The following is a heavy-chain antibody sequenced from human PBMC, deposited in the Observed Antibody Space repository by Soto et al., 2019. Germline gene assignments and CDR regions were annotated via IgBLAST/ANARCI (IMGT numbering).Heavy chain of an antibody. D-gene: IGHD4-17*01. CDR2: MNPNSGNT. V-gene: IGHV1-8*01. CDR1: GYTFTSYD. J-gene: IGHJ6*02. CDR3: ARVVGTVTTVSPYYYYYRMDV. Sequence: ASVKVSCKASGYTFTSYDINWVRQATGQGLEWMGWMNPNSGNTGYAQKFQGRVTMTRNTSISTAYMELSSLRSEDTAVYYCARVVGTVTTVSPYYYYYRMDVWGQGTTVTVSS.